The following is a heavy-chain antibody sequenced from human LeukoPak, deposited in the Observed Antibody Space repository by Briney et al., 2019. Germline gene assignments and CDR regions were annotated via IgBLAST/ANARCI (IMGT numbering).Heavy chain of an antibody. Sequence: LGASVKVSCKASGYTFTGYYMHWVRQAPGQGLEWMGWINPNSGGTNYAQKFQGRVTMTRDTSISTAYMELSRLRSDDTAVYYCARVTTRMVGGYYYYYGMDVWGQGTTVTVSS. CDR3: ARVTTRMVGGYYYYYGMDV. J-gene: IGHJ6*02. D-gene: IGHD3-10*01. CDR2: INPNSGGT. V-gene: IGHV1-2*03. CDR1: GYTFTGYY.